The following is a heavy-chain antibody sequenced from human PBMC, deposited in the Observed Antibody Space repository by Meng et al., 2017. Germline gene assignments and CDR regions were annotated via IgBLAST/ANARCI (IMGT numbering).Heavy chain of an antibody. V-gene: IGHV2-5*02. J-gene: IGHJ5*02. Sequence: QITLKASGPTLGKPTKPPTRTCTFSGFSLSTSGVGVGWIRQPPGKALEWLALIYWDDDKRYSPSLKSRLTITKDTSKNQVVLTMTNMDPVDTATYYCAHRRGDSREGWFDPWGQGTLVTVSS. CDR2: IYWDDDK. CDR3: AHRRGDSREGWFDP. CDR1: GFSLSTSGVG. D-gene: IGHD2-21*02.